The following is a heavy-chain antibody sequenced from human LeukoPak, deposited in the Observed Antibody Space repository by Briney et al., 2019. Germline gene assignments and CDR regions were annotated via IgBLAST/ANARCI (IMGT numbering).Heavy chain of an antibody. CDR2: IYYSGST. Sequence: SETLSLTCTVSGGSISSYYWSWIRQPPGKGLEWIGYIYYSGSTNYNPSLKSRVTISVDTSKNQFSLKLSSVTAADTAEYYCATNTVTATFWYFDLWGRGTLVTVSS. V-gene: IGHV4-59*01. J-gene: IGHJ2*01. CDR1: GGSISSYY. CDR3: ATNTVTATFWYFDL. D-gene: IGHD4-17*01.